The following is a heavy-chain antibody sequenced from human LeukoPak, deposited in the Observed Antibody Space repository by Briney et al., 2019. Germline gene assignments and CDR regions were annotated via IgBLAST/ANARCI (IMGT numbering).Heavy chain of an antibody. D-gene: IGHD3-16*01. CDR3: AWTHWGSKTEDAFDI. V-gene: IGHV4-30-4*01. J-gene: IGHJ3*02. CDR2: IYYSGST. CDR1: GGSISSGDYY. Sequence: PSQTLSLTCTVSGGSISSGDYYWSWIRQPPGKGLEWIGYIYYSGSTYYNPSLKSRVTISVDTSKNQFSLKLSSVTAADTAVYYCAWTHWGSKTEDAFDIWGQGTMVTVSS.